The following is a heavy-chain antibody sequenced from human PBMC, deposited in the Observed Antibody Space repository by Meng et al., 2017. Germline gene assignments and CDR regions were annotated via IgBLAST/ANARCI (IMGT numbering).Heavy chain of an antibody. V-gene: IGHV3-30*01. CDR3: ASMGY. D-gene: IGHD3-10*01. Sequence: QVQLVEYGGGVVQPWRSLRLSCAASGFTFSSYAMHWVRQAPGKGLEWVAVISYDGSNKYYADSVKGRFTIPRDNSKNTLYLQMNSLRAEDTAVYYCASMGYWGQGTLVTVSS. CDR2: ISYDGSNK. J-gene: IGHJ4*02. CDR1: GFTFSSYA.